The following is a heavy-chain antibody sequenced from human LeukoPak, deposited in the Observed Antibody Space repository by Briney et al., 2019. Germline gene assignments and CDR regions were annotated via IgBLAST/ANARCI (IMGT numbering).Heavy chain of an antibody. J-gene: IGHJ4*02. V-gene: IGHV3-30*02. CDR3: ARDQVRPYGSGSYEVDY. Sequence: GGSLRLSCAASGFTFSSYGMHWVRQAPGKGLEWVAFIRYDGSNKYYADSVKGRFTISRDNSKNTLYLQMNSLRAEDTAVYYCARDQVRPYGSGSYEVDYWGQGTLVTVSS. CDR1: GFTFSSYG. CDR2: IRYDGSNK. D-gene: IGHD3-10*01.